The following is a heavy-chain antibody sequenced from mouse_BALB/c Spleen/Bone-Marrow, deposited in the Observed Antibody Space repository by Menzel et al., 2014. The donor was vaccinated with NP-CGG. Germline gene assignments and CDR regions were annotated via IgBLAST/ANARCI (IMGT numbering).Heavy chain of an antibody. CDR3: ANNYSCGYVAY. D-gene: IGHD1-2*01. V-gene: IGHV4-1*02. CDR2: INPASSTI. J-gene: IGHJ3*01. Sequence: EVQLQQSGGGLVQPGGSLKLSCAASGFDFTGYCMTWVRQAPGKGLEWIGVINPASSTIKYKPSLKDNFIISRNNAKDTLYLQMSIVRSEQTALYCCANNYSCGYVAYWGQGTLVTVSS. CDR1: GFDFTGYC.